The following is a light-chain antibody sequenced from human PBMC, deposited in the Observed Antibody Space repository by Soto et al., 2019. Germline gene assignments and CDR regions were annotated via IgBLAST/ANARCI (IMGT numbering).Light chain of an antibody. J-gene: IGKJ2*01. CDR2: GAS. Sequence: EIVLTQSPGTLSLSPGERATLSCRASQSVSSSYLAWYQQKPGQAPRLLIYGASSRATGIPDRFSGSGSGTDFTLTISRLEPEDCAVYYCQQYGSSPGYTFGHGTKREIK. CDR1: QSVSSSY. V-gene: IGKV3-20*01. CDR3: QQYGSSPGYT.